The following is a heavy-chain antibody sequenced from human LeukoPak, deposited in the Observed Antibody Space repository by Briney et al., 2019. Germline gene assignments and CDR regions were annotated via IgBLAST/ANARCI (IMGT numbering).Heavy chain of an antibody. J-gene: IGHJ4*02. Sequence: ASVTVSFKVSGYTLTELSMHWVGQARGKGREGMGGFDPEDGETIYAQKFQGRVTMTEDTSTDTAYMELSSLRSEDTAVYYCATGGQGDPLFWGQGTLVTVSS. CDR2: FDPEDGET. CDR3: ATGGQGDPLF. D-gene: IGHD2-21*02. CDR1: GYTLTELS. V-gene: IGHV1-24*01.